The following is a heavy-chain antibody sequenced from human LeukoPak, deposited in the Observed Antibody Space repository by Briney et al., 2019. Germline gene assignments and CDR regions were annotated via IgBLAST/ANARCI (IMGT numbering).Heavy chain of an antibody. V-gene: IGHV3-23*01. CDR3: AKLSNTSPRYYFDY. D-gene: IGHD2/OR15-2a*01. CDR1: GFTFSICA. CDR2: ISGSGAST. J-gene: IGHJ4*02. Sequence: GGSLRLSCAVSGFTFSICAMSWVRQAPGKGLEWVSTISGSGASTYYADSVKGRFIISRDTSKNTLYLQMNSLRAEDTAVYYCAKLSNTSPRYYFDYWGQGTLVAVSS.